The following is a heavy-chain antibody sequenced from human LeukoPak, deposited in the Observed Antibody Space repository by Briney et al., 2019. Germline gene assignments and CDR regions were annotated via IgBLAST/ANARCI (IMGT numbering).Heavy chain of an antibody. D-gene: IGHD3-9*01. V-gene: IGHV5-51*01. CDR3: ARQYYDILTDPNYFDS. J-gene: IGHJ4*02. Sequence: PGESLKISCKGSGYSFSNYWIGWVRQMPGKGLEWVGIILPGNSDTRYSPSFQGQVTMSADKSISTAYLQWSSLKAADTAMYYCARQYYDILTDPNYFDSWSQGTLVTVSS. CDR1: GYSFSNYW. CDR2: ILPGNSDT.